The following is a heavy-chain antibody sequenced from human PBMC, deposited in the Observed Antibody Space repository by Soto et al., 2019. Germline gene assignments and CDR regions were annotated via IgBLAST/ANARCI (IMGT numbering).Heavy chain of an antibody. CDR1: GFTFSSYW. V-gene: IGHV3-74*01. Sequence: EVQLVESGGGLVQPGGSLRLSCAASGFTFSSYWMHWVRQAPGKGLLWVSRINSDGSSTSYADSVKGRFTISRDNAKNTLYLQMNSLRAEDKAVYYCVRTSLVLSAATRADYWGQGTLVTVSS. CDR2: INSDGSST. J-gene: IGHJ4*02. D-gene: IGHD2-15*01. CDR3: VRTSLVLSAATRADY.